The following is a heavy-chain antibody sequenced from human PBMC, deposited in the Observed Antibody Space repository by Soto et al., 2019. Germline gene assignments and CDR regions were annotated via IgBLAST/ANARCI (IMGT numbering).Heavy chain of an antibody. D-gene: IGHD3-9*01. J-gene: IGHJ4*02. CDR2: IRGDGGQT. V-gene: IGHV3-23*01. CDR1: GFTFSSYG. CDR3: ARDVGLDSDDFFAY. Sequence: GGSLRLSCTASGFTFSSYGMGWVRQAPGKGLQWVSTIRGDGGQTHYTDSVKGRFSISRDNSKNTVYLQMDSLRAEDTAMYFCARDVGLDSDDFFAYWGQGTQVTVS.